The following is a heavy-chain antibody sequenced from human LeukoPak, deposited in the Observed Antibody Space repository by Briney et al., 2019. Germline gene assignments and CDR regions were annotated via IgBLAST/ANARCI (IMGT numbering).Heavy chain of an antibody. J-gene: IGHJ4*02. Sequence: SETLSLTCAVYGGSFSGYYWSWIGQPQGKGREWIGEINHSGSTNYNPSLKSRVTISVDTSKNQFSLKLSSVTAADTAIYYCAGASSWYVFDSWGQGTLVTVSS. CDR2: INHSGST. V-gene: IGHV4-34*01. CDR3: AGASSWYVFDS. D-gene: IGHD6-13*01. CDR1: GGSFSGYY.